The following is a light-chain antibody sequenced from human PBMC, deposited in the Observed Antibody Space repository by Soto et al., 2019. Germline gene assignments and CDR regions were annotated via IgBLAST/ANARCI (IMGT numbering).Light chain of an antibody. CDR2: DAS. V-gene: IGKV3-11*01. Sequence: EIVLTQSPATLSLSPGERATLSCRASQSVESYLAWYQQKPGQAPRLLIYDASNRATGIPARFSGGGSGTDFTLTISSLEPEDFAVYYCQQRKSWPPITFGQGTRLEIK. CDR3: QQRKSWPPIT. J-gene: IGKJ5*01. CDR1: QSVESY.